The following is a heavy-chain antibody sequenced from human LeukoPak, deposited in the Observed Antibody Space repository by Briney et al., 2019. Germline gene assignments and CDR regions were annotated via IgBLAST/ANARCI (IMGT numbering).Heavy chain of an antibody. Sequence: ASXXVSCKASGGTLSSYAISWVRQAPGQGVEWMGRIIPIFGTANYAQKFQGRVTITTDESTSTAYMELSSLRSEDTAVYYCARGDLEQQLVHWGQGTLVTVSS. CDR2: IIPIFGTA. CDR1: GGTLSSYA. J-gene: IGHJ4*02. D-gene: IGHD6-13*01. CDR3: ARGDLEQQLVH. V-gene: IGHV1-69*05.